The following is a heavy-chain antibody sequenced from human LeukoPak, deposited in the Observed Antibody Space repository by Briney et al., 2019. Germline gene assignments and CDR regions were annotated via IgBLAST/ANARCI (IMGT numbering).Heavy chain of an antibody. CDR2: IGSSGGST. CDR1: GFNFITAA. V-gene: IGHV3-23*01. J-gene: IGHJ4*02. Sequence: GGSLRLSCAASGFNFITAAMTWVRQAPGKGLEWVSLIGSSGGSTYYADSVKGRFTISRDNSNHTLYLQMNSLRAEDTAVYYCARHPIATSPYYFDYWGQGTQVTVSS. D-gene: IGHD2-21*01. CDR3: ARHPIATSPYYFDY.